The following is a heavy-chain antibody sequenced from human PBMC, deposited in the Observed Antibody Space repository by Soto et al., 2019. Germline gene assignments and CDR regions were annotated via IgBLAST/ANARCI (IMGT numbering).Heavy chain of an antibody. Sequence: QVQLVESGGGVVQPGRSLRLSCAASGFTFSSYGMHWVRQAPGKGLEWVAVISYDGSNKYYADSVKGRFTISRDNSKNTLYLQMPSLRAEDTAVYYCAKDSIAVAGYMYYFDYWGPGTLVTVSS. D-gene: IGHD6-19*01. J-gene: IGHJ4*02. CDR1: GFTFSSYG. CDR2: ISYDGSNK. CDR3: AKDSIAVAGYMYYFDY. V-gene: IGHV3-30*18.